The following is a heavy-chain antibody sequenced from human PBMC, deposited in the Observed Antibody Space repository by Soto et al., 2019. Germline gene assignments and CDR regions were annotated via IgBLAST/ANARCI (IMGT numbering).Heavy chain of an antibody. CDR2: IRSKANSYAT. D-gene: IGHD3-22*01. Sequence: PGGSLRLSCAASGFTFSGSAMHWVRQASGKGLEWVGRIRSKANSYATAYAASVKGRFTISRDDSKSTAYLQMNSLKTEDTAVYYCTRPYSTLYYYDSSGYYYYGMDVWGQGTTVTVSS. CDR1: GFTFSGSA. V-gene: IGHV3-73*01. CDR3: TRPYSTLYYYDSSGYYYYGMDV. J-gene: IGHJ6*02.